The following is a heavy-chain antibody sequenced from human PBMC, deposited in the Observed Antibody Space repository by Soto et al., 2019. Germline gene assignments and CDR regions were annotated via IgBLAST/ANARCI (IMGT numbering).Heavy chain of an antibody. V-gene: IGHV4-59*01. D-gene: IGHD6-13*01. J-gene: IGHJ4*02. CDR3: ALQGVYSSSWLDY. CDR1: GGSISSYY. CDR2: IYYSGST. Sequence: QVQLQESGPGLVKPSETLSLTCTVSGGSISSYYWSWIRQPPGKGLEWIGYIYYSGSTNYNPSLKSRVTISVDTSKNQFSLKLSSVTAADTAVYYCALQGVYSSSWLDYWGQGTLVTVSS.